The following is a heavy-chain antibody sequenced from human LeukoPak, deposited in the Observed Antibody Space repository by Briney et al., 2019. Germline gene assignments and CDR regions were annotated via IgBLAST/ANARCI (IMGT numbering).Heavy chain of an antibody. CDR1: GFTFSSYA. V-gene: IGHV3-23*01. Sequence: GGSLRLSCAASGFTFSSYAMSWVRQAPGKGLEWVSAISGSGGSTYYADFVKGRFTISRDNSKNTLYLQMNSLRAEDTAVYYCAKAGAYCGGDCYFSAYYFDYWGQGTLVTVSS. D-gene: IGHD2-21*02. J-gene: IGHJ4*02. CDR2: ISGSGGST. CDR3: AKAGAYCGGDCYFSAYYFDY.